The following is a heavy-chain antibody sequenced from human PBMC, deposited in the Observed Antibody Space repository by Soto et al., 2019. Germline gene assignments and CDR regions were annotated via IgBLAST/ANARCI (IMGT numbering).Heavy chain of an antibody. CDR2: INPNSGGT. CDR3: ARALPGVTNSVGSPRTNWLDP. CDR1: GYTFTGYY. Sequence: ASVKVSCKASGYTFTGYYMHWVRQAPGQGLEWMGWINPNSGGTNYAQKFQGRVTMTRDTSISTAYMELSRLRSDDTAVYYCARALPGVTNSVGSPRTNWLDPSGQGTLATDSS. V-gene: IGHV1-2*02. J-gene: IGHJ5*02. D-gene: IGHD4-4*01.